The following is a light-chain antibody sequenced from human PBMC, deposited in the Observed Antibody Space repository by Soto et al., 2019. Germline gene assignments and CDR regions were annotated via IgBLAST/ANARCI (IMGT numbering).Light chain of an antibody. CDR2: KAS. J-gene: IGKJ1*01. Sequence: DIQMTQSPSTLSGSVGDRVTITCRASQTISSWLAWYQQKPGKAPKLLIYKASTLKSGVPSRFSGSGSGTGFTLTISSLQPDDFETYYCQHYNSYSEAFGQGTKVDI. V-gene: IGKV1-5*03. CDR3: QHYNSYSEA. CDR1: QTISSW.